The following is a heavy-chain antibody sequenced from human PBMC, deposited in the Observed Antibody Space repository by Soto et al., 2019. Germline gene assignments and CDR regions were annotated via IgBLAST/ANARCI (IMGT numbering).Heavy chain of an antibody. D-gene: IGHD3-16*01. V-gene: IGHV3-7*04. CDR1: GLTFSDYW. Sequence: EVHLVESGGALVQPGGSLRLSCAASGLTFSDYWMTWVRQTPGKGLEGVANMNPDGSEQYYLDSVKGRFTLSRDNAKNSLYLQMNNLRGEDTAVYYCARDLNHDWGPWGQGTQVIVSS. CDR2: MNPDGSEQ. J-gene: IGHJ5*02. CDR3: ARDLNHDWGP.